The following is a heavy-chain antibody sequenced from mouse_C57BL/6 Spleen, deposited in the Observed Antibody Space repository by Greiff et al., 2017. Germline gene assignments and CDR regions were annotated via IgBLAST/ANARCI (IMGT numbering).Heavy chain of an antibody. CDR3: AGDYDAGATDY. J-gene: IGHJ4*01. D-gene: IGHD2-4*01. V-gene: IGHV1-53*01. CDR1: GYTFTSYW. Sequence: QVQLQQPGTELVKPGASVKMSCKASGYTFTSYWMHWVKQRPGQGLEWIGNINPSNGGTNYNEQFTRPATLTVDKSSSTAYMQLSSLTSEDAAVYYCAGDYDAGATDYWGQGTSVTVSS. CDR2: INPSNGGT.